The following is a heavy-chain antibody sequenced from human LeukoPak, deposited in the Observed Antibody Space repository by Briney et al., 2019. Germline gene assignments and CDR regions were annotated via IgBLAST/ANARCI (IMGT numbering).Heavy chain of an antibody. J-gene: IGHJ5*02. Sequence: GGSLRLSCAASGFTFSSYAMHWVRQAPGKGLEWVAVISYDGSNKYYADSVKGRFTISRDNSKNTLYLQMNSLRAEDTAVYYCARDNGYYGSGSYFNWFDPWGQGTLVTVSS. D-gene: IGHD3-10*01. V-gene: IGHV3-30*04. CDR1: GFTFSSYA. CDR3: ARDNGYYGSGSYFNWFDP. CDR2: ISYDGSNK.